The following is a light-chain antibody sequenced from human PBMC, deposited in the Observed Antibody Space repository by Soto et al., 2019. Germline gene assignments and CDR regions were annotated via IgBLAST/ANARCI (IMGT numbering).Light chain of an antibody. CDR2: EVS. Sequence: QSALTQPASVSGSPGQSITMSCTGSSSDIGTYNFVSWYQQHAGKAPRLILYEVSNRPSGVSSHFSGSNSGNSASLTISGLQPEDEAHYFCSSYAATSTLVFGGGTKLTVL. CDR1: SSDIGTYNF. CDR3: SSYAATSTLV. V-gene: IGLV2-14*01. J-gene: IGLJ3*02.